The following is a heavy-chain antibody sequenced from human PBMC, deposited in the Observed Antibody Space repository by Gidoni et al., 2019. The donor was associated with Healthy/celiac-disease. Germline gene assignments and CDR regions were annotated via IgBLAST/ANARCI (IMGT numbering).Heavy chain of an antibody. CDR1: AYTFTGYY. CDR2: INPNSGGT. D-gene: IGHD3-10*01. Sequence: QVQLVQSGAEVKKPGASVNVSCTASAYTFTGYYMHWVRQAPGQGLEWMGWINPNSGGTNYAQKFQGWVTMTRDTSISTAYMELSRLRSDDTAVYYCARDSAGTMVRGVIIDYMDVWGKGTTVTVSS. J-gene: IGHJ6*03. CDR3: ARDSAGTMVRGVIIDYMDV. V-gene: IGHV1-2*04.